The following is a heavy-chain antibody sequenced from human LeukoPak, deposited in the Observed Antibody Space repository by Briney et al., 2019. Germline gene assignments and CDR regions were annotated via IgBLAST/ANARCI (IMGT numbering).Heavy chain of an antibody. J-gene: IGHJ4*02. Sequence: GASVKVSXKASGYTFTSYGISWVRQAPGQGLEWMGWISAYNGNTNYAQKLQGRVTMTTDTSTSTAYMELRSLRSDDTAVYYCARIAYYDFWSGSHAHFDYWGQGTLVTVSS. CDR1: GYTFTSYG. CDR3: ARIAYYDFWSGSHAHFDY. D-gene: IGHD3-3*01. CDR2: ISAYNGNT. V-gene: IGHV1-18*01.